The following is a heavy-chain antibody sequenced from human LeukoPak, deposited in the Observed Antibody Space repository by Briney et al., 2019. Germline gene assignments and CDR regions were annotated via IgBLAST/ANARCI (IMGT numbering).Heavy chain of an antibody. J-gene: IGHJ4*02. CDR3: ARVSDWYYFDY. Sequence: SETLSLTCTVSGGSISSSSYYWGWIRQPPGKGLEWIGSIYYSGSTYYNPSLKSRVTISVDTSKNQFSLKLSSVTAADTAVYYCARVSDWYYFDYWGQGTLVTVSS. D-gene: IGHD3/OR15-3a*01. V-gene: IGHV4-39*01. CDR1: GGSISSSSYY. CDR2: IYYSGST.